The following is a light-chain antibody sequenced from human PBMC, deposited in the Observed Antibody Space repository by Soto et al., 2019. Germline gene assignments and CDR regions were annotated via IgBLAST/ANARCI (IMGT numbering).Light chain of an antibody. CDR1: QSLLHSNGYNY. J-gene: IGKJ1*01. CDR2: LGS. CDR3: MQALQIPWT. Sequence: DIVMTQSPLSLPVTPGEPASISCRSSQSLLHSNGYNYLDWYLQKPGQSPQLLIYLGSNRASGVPDRFSGSGSGTDFTLKISRVEAEDFGVYYCMQALQIPWTFGQGTKVEIK. V-gene: IGKV2-28*01.